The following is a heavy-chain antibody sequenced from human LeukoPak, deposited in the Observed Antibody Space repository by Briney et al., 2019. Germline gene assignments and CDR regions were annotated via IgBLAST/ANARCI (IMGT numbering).Heavy chain of an antibody. CDR2: IYPDDSDT. V-gene: IGHV5-51*01. Sequence: GESLKISCQGSGYTFNKYWIGWVRQMPGKGLEWMGIIYPDDSDTRYSPSFQGQVTISADKSISTAYLQWSSLQASDTAMYCSGGRCYGPAEGAFDIWGQGTMVTVSS. CDR1: GYTFNKYW. D-gene: IGHD2-15*01. CDR3: GGRCYGPAEGAFDI. J-gene: IGHJ3*02.